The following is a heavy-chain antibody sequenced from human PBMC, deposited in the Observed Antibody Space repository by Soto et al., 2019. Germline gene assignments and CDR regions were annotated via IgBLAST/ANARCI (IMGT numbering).Heavy chain of an antibody. V-gene: IGHV3-30*03. CDR1: GFTFSSYG. CDR3: AGGTRWLQLDY. Sequence: QVQLVESGGGVVQPGRSLRLSCAASGFTFSSYGMHWVRQAPGKGLEWVAVISYDGSNKYYADSVQGRFTISRDNSKNTLYLQMNSLRGEDTAVYYCAGGTRWLQLDYWGQGTLVTVSS. D-gene: IGHD1-1*01. CDR2: ISYDGSNK. J-gene: IGHJ4*02.